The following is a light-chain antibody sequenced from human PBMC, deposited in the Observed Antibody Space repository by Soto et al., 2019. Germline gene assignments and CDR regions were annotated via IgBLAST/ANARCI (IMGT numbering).Light chain of an antibody. CDR1: QSISSW. CDR3: QQRSNWLQT. CDR2: DAS. V-gene: IGKV3-11*01. Sequence: IGMTQSPATLSVSPGERATLSCRASQSISSWLAWYQQKPGQAPRLLIYDASNRATGIPARFSGSGSGTDFTLTISSLEPEDFAVYYCQQRSNWLQTFGQGTKVDIK. J-gene: IGKJ1*01.